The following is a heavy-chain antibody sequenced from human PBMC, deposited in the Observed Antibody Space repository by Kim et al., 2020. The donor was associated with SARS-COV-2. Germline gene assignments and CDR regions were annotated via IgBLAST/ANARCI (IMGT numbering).Heavy chain of an antibody. Sequence: SETLSLTCTVSGDSISSSSNYWGWIRQSPGKGLEWIGSIYYSGSAYYNPSLKSRVAISXXTSKXXFSLNVTSVXAADXAVYYXXRHXXXGGXXXYXXXWG. CDR2: IYYSGSA. D-gene: IGHD2-15*01. CDR3: XRHXXXGGXXXYXXX. CDR1: GDSISSSSNY. J-gene: IGHJ4*03. V-gene: IGHV4-39*01.